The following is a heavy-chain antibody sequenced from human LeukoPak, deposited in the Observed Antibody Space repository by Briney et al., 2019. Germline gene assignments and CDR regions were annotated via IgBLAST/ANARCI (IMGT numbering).Heavy chain of an antibody. CDR2: ISGSGGST. CDR3: AKDPELLWFGAGEVNWFDP. D-gene: IGHD3-10*01. CDR1: GFTFSSYA. Sequence: QTGGSLRLSCAASGFTFSSYAMSWVRQAPGKGLEWVSAISGSGGSTYYADSVKGRFTISRDNSKNTLYLQMNSLRAEDTAVYYCAKDPELLWFGAGEVNWFDPWGQGTLVTVSS. V-gene: IGHV3-23*01. J-gene: IGHJ5*02.